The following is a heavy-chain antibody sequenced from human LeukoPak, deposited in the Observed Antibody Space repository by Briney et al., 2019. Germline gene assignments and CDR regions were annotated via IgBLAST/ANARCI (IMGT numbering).Heavy chain of an antibody. Sequence: WASVKVSCKASGYTFTGYYMHWVRQAPGQGLEWMGWINPNSGGTNYAQKFQGRVTMTRDTSISTAYMELSRLRSDDTAVYYCARSSGSYDHYYFDYWGQGTLATVSS. J-gene: IGHJ4*02. CDR2: INPNSGGT. CDR3: ARSSGSYDHYYFDY. CDR1: GYTFTGYY. V-gene: IGHV1-2*02. D-gene: IGHD1-26*01.